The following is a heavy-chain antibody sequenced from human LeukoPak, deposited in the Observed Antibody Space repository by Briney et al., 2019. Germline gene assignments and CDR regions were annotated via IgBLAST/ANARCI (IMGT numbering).Heavy chain of an antibody. CDR1: GGSFSGYY. Sequence: SETLSVTCAVYGGSFSGYYWSWIRQPPGKGLEWIGEINHSGSTNYNPSLKSRVTISVDTSKHQFSLKLSSVTAADTAVDYCARVSFVAVPAAIGDSSSAGYYYYMDVWGKGTTVTVSS. V-gene: IGHV4-34*01. D-gene: IGHD2-2*02. J-gene: IGHJ6*03. CDR3: ARVSFVAVPAAIGDSSSAGYYYYMDV. CDR2: INHSGST.